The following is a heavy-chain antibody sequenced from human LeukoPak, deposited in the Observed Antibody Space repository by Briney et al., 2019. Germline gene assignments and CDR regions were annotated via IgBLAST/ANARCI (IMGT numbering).Heavy chain of an antibody. D-gene: IGHD6-13*01. J-gene: IGHJ4*02. Sequence: PSKTLSLTCTVSGGSISSGGYYWSWIRQHPGKGLEWIGYIYYSGSTYYNPSLKSRVTMSVDTSKNQFSLKLSSVTAADTAVYYCARDVNRGSNWAFDYWGQGTLVTVSS. V-gene: IGHV4-31*03. CDR3: ARDVNRGSNWAFDY. CDR1: GGSISSGGYY. CDR2: IYYSGST.